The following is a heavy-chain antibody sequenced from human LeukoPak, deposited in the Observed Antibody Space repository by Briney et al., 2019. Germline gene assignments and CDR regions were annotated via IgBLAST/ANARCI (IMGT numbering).Heavy chain of an antibody. CDR1: GYSISSGYY. CDR2: IYYSGST. J-gene: IGHJ4*02. V-gene: IGHV4-38-2*01. CDR3: ARRRGYSGSYFDY. D-gene: IGHD5-12*01. Sequence: SETLSLTCAVSGYSISSGYYWGWIRQPPGKGLEWIGSIYYSGSTYYNPSLKSRVTISVDTSKNQFSLKLSSVTAADTAVYYCARRRGYSGSYFDYWGQGTLVTVSS.